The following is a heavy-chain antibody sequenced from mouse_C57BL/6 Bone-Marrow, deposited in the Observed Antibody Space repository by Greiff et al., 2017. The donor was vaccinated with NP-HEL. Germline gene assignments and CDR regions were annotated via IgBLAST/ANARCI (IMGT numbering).Heavy chain of an antibody. CDR1: GYSFTDYN. V-gene: IGHV1-39*01. Sequence: EVQLVESGPELVKPGASVKISCKASGYSFTDYNMNWVKQSNGKSLEWIGVINPNYGTTSYNQKFKGKATLTLDQSSSTAYMQLNSLTSEDSAVYYCARSHYYGSSLYYFDYWGQGTTLTVSS. J-gene: IGHJ2*01. CDR3: ARSHYYGSSLYYFDY. CDR2: INPNYGTT. D-gene: IGHD1-1*01.